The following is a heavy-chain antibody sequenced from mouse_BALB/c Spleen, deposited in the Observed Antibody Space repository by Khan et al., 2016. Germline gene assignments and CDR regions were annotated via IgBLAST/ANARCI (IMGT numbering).Heavy chain of an antibody. J-gene: IGHJ3*01. V-gene: IGHV1S136*01. D-gene: IGHD2-13*01. Sequence: VQLQQSGPELVKPGASVKMSCKASGYTFTSYVIHWVKQKPGQGLEWIGYINPDNDGPKYDEKFKGKATLTSDKSSSTAYMELSSLTSEDSAVYYCSSGFGDSFAFWGRGTLVTVSA. CDR3: SSGFGDSFAF. CDR1: GYTFTSYV. CDR2: INPDNDGP.